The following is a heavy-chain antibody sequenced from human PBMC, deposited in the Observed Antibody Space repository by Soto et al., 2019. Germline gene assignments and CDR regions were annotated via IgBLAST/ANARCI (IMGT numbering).Heavy chain of an antibody. V-gene: IGHV4-34*01. J-gene: IGHJ6*03. Sequence: SETLSLTCAVYGGSFSGYYWSWIRQPPGKGLEWIGEINHSGSTNYNPSLKSRVTISVDTSKNQFSLKLSSVTAADTAVYYCARGLRNYYYYYMDVWGKGTTVTVSS. CDR3: ARGLRNYYYYYMDV. CDR2: INHSGST. CDR1: GGSFSGYY.